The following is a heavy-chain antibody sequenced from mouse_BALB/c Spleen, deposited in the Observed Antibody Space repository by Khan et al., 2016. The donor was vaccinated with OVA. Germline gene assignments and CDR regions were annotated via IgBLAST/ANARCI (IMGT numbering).Heavy chain of an antibody. V-gene: IGHV5-15*02. CDR3: ARGGFAY. CDR1: GFTFIDYG. Sequence: EVELVESGGGLVQPGGSRKLPCAASGFTFIDYGMAWVRQTPGKGPEWIAFISSVAYSIYYADTVTGRFTISRENAKNTLYLEMSSLRSDDTAMYYCARGGFAYWGQGTLVTVSA. CDR2: ISSVAYSI. J-gene: IGHJ3*01.